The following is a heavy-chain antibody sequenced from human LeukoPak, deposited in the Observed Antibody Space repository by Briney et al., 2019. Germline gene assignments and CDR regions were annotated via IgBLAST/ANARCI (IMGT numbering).Heavy chain of an antibody. Sequence: SETLSLTCAVYGGSFSGYYWSWIRQPPGKGLEWIGEINHSGSTNYNPSLKSRVTISVDTSKNQFSLKLSSVTAADTAVYYCARQPNYYDSSGSPRRWFDPWGQGTLVTVSS. CDR1: GGSFSGYY. J-gene: IGHJ5*02. V-gene: IGHV4-34*01. D-gene: IGHD3-22*01. CDR2: INHSGST. CDR3: ARQPNYYDSSGSPRRWFDP.